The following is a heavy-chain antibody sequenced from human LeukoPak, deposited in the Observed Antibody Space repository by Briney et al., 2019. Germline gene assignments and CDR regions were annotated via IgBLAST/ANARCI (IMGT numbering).Heavy chain of an antibody. Sequence: ASVKVSCKASGGTFSSYAISWVRQAPGQGLEWMGRINPNSGDTNFPQKFQGRVTMTRDTSINTAYMDLSSLTYDDTAVYYCARARVSGSASSDYWGQGTLVTVSS. D-gene: IGHD6-13*01. V-gene: IGHV1-2*06. J-gene: IGHJ4*02. CDR2: INPNSGDT. CDR3: ARARVSGSASSDY. CDR1: GGTFSSYA.